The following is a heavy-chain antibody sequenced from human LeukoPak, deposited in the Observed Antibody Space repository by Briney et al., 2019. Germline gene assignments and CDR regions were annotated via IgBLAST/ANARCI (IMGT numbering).Heavy chain of an antibody. CDR3: ARVTSGGSGSYSWFDP. CDR2: IYYSGST. J-gene: IGHJ5*02. V-gene: IGHV4-31*03. CDR1: GGSISSGGYS. Sequence: SQTLSLTCTVSGGSISSGGYSWSWIRQHPGKGLEWIGYIYYSGSTYYNPSLKSRVTISVDTSKNQFSLKLSSVTAADTAVYYCARVTSGGSGSYSWFDPWGQGTLVTVSS. D-gene: IGHD3-10*01.